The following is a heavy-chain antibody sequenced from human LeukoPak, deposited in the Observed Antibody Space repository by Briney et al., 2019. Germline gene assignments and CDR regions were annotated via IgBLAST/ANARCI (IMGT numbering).Heavy chain of an antibody. Sequence: GGSLRLSCAASGFTFSSYEMNWVRQAPGKGLEWVSYISSSGSTIYYADSVKGRFTISRDNAKNSLYLQMNSLRAEDTAVYYCARDSSLDCSSTSCYAGDNWFDPWGQGTLVTVSS. CDR3: ARDSSLDCSSTSCYAGDNWFDP. D-gene: IGHD2-2*01. J-gene: IGHJ5*02. CDR1: GFTFSSYE. CDR2: ISSSGSTI. V-gene: IGHV3-48*03.